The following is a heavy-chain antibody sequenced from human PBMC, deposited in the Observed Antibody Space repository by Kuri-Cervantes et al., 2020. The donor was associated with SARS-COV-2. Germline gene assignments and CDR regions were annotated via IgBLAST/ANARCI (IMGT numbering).Heavy chain of an antibody. J-gene: IGHJ4*02. Sequence: GGSLRLSCAASGFTSSSYGMHWVRQAPGKGLEWVAFIRYDGSNKYYADSVKGRFTISRDNSKNTLYLQMNSLRAEDTAVYYCGGSLEWLLYGASVDYWGQGTLVTVSS. CDR2: IRYDGSNK. V-gene: IGHV3-30*02. D-gene: IGHD3-3*01. CDR1: GFTSSSYG. CDR3: GGSLEWLLYGASVDY.